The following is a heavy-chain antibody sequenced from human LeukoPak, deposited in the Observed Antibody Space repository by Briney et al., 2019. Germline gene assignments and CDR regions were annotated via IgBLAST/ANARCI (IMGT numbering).Heavy chain of an antibody. Sequence: GESLKISCKCSGFDFTAYGVTWVRQMPGKGLEWMGNIYPGGSNGRYSPSFQGQVTMSADKSITTVYLQWSSLKASDTAMYYCARHFHSAWFGFWGQGSLVTVSS. CDR3: ARHFHSAWFGF. J-gene: IGHJ4*02. D-gene: IGHD5-18*01. CDR1: GFDFTAYG. V-gene: IGHV5-51*01. CDR2: IYPGGSNG.